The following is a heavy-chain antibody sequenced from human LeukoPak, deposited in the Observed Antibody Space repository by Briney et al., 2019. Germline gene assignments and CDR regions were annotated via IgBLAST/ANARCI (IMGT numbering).Heavy chain of an antibody. CDR2: ISWNSGTI. V-gene: IGHV3-9*01. D-gene: IGHD2-15*01. CDR1: GFTFDDYA. J-gene: IGHJ6*02. Sequence: GRSLRLSCAASGFTFDDYAIHWVRQAPGKGLEWVSGISWNSGTIDYADSVKGRFTISRDNAKNSLYLQMNSLRAEDTAVYYCAKSRGPGLGYYYGMDVWGQGTTVTVSS. CDR3: AKSRGPGLGYYYGMDV.